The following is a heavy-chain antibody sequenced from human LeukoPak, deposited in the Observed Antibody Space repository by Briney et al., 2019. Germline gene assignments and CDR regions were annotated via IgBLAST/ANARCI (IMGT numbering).Heavy chain of an antibody. V-gene: IGHV3-48*01. CDR2: ISSRSTVI. Sequence: PGGSLRLSCAASGFTFSTYSMPWVRQAPGKGLEWVSYISSRSTVIYYADSLRGRFTISRDNAKNSLYLQVNSLRVEDTALYFCAREAVAGRGFDYSGQGALVTVSS. D-gene: IGHD6-19*01. CDR3: AREAVAGRGFDY. CDR1: GFTFSTYS. J-gene: IGHJ4*02.